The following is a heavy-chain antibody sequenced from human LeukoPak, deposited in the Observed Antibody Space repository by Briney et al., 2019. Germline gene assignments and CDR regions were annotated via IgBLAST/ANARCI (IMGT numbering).Heavy chain of an antibody. CDR2: IYSGGST. D-gene: IGHD1-26*01. CDR1: GFTVTGNY. J-gene: IGHJ4*02. V-gene: IGHV3-53*01. Sequence: PGGSLRLSCAASGFTVTGNYMSWVRQAPGKGLEWVSVIYSGGSTFYADSVEGRFTTSRDNSKNTLFLQMHSLRAEDTAVYYCARGAIFVGGVGAQDYWGQGTLVTVSS. CDR3: ARGAIFVGGVGAQDY.